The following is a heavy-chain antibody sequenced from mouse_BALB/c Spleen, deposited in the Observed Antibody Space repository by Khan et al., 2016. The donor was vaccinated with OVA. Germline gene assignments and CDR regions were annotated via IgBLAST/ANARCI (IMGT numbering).Heavy chain of an antibody. V-gene: IGHV3-2*02. CDR3: ARKDYYDYDPFPY. D-gene: IGHD2-4*01. J-gene: IGHJ3*01. Sequence: EVKLLESGPGLAKPSQSLSLTCTVTGYSITSEFAWNWIRQFPGNKLEWMGYISYSGNTRYNPSLKSLISITRDTSRNQFFLQLNSVTTEDTATYYCARKDYYDYDPFPYWGQGTLVTVSA. CDR1: GYSITSEFA. CDR2: ISYSGNT.